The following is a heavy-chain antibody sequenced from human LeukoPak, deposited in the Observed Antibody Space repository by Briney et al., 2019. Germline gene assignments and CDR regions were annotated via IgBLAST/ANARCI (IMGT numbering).Heavy chain of an antibody. V-gene: IGHV1-2*02. Sequence: ASVKVSCKASGYTFTGYYMHWVRQAPGQGLEWMGWINPNSGGTNYAQKFQGRVTMTRDTSISTAYMELSRLRSDDTAVYYCAREPFGTGEFGVVIAPFDYGGQGTLVTVSS. J-gene: IGHJ4*02. CDR2: INPNSGGT. D-gene: IGHD3-3*01. CDR3: AREPFGTGEFGVVIAPFDY. CDR1: GYTFTGYY.